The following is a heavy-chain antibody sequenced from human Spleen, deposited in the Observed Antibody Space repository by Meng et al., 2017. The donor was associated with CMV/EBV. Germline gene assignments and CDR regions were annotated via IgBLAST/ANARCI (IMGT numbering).Heavy chain of an antibody. D-gene: IGHD4-11*01. CDR1: GFSFSNYW. J-gene: IGHJ4*02. CDR3: ARDGNRGDYMIDY. CDR2: IKQDGSKK. V-gene: IGHV3-7*01. Sequence: GGSLRLSCAASGFSFSNYWMTWVRQAPGKGLEWVANIKQDGSKKYYVDSVKGRFAISRDNAKNTLYLQMNCLRAEDAAVYYCARDGNRGDYMIDYWGQGTLVTVSS.